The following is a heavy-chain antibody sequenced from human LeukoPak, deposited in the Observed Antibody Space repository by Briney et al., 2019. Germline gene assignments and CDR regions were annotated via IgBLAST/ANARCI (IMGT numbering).Heavy chain of an antibody. J-gene: IGHJ4*02. CDR1: VYTFTSYY. V-gene: IGHV1-46*01. CDR2: INPSGGST. CDR3: ARSHLHMVAYPADY. Sequence: ASVTVSCKASVYTFTSYYMHWVRQAPGQGLDWMGIINPSGGSTSYAQKFQGRVTMTRDTSTSTVYMELSSLRSEDTAVYYCARSHLHMVAYPADYWGQGTLVTVSS. D-gene: IGHD2-15*01.